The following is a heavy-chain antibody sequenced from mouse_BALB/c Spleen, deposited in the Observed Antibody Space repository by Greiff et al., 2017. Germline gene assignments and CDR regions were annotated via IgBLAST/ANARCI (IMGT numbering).Heavy chain of an antibody. CDR1: GYAFSSYW. V-gene: IGHV1-80*01. D-gene: IGHD1-1*01. Sequence: VQLQQSGAELVRPGSSVKISCKASGYAFSSYWMNWVKQRPGQGLEWIGQIYPGDGDTNYNGKFKGKATLTANKSSSTAYMQLSSLTSEDSAVYFCARDGGSSYGGAMDYWGQGTSVTVSS. J-gene: IGHJ4*01. CDR3: ARDGGSSYGGAMDY. CDR2: IYPGDGDT.